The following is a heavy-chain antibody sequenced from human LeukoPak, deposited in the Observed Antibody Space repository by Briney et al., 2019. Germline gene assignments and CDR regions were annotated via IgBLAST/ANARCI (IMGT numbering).Heavy chain of an antibody. D-gene: IGHD6-19*01. J-gene: IGHJ4*02. CDR3: ARLGIAVAGPGGFDY. CDR2: IYPGDSDT. CDR1: GYSFTSYW. Sequence: GESLKISCKGSGYSFTSYWIGWVRQMPGKGLEWMGIIYPGDSDTRYSPSFQGQVTISADKSISTAYLQWSSLKASDTAMYYCARLGIAVAGPGGFDYWGQGTLATVSS. V-gene: IGHV5-51*01.